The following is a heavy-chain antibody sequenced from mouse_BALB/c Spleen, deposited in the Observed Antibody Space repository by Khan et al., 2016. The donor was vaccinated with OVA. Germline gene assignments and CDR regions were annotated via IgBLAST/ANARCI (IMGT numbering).Heavy chain of an antibody. CDR2: ISYNGNT. J-gene: IGHJ2*01. CDR1: GYSITTDYA. D-gene: IGHD1-1*01. V-gene: IGHV3-2*02. CDR3: ARVYGGDFDD. Sequence: EVQLQESGPGLVKPSQSLSLTCTVTGYSITTDYAWNWIRQFPGNKLEWMGFISYNGNTKYNPSLQSRISITRDTSKNQFFLQLKSVTTEDTARYYCARVYGGDFDDWGQGTTLTGSS.